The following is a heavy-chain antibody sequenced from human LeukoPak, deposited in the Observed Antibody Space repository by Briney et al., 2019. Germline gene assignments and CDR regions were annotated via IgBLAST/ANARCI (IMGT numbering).Heavy chain of an antibody. D-gene: IGHD3-10*01. J-gene: IGHJ4*02. CDR3: TSDRRIVLVRAVIQC. Sequence: SQTLSLTCVVSGDSVSSNTAAWNWITQSPSRGLEWLGRTHSRSKWYFASAVPVESRITIPPDRSKNQCSLHPHSVTPEDTVVYYSTSDRRIVLVRAVIQCWGEGTLGTASS. CDR1: GDSVSSNTAA. CDR2: THSRSKWYF. V-gene: IGHV6-1*01.